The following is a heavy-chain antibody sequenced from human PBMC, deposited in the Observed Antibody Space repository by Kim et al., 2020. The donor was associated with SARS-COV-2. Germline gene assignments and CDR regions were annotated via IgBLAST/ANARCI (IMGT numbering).Heavy chain of an antibody. J-gene: IGHJ4*02. CDR2: ISSSSSTI. CDR3: ARDYRSGFDY. CDR1: GFTFSSYS. D-gene: IGHD1-26*01. V-gene: IGHV3-48*02. Sequence: GGSLRLSCAASGFTFSSYSMNWVRQAPGKGLEWVSYISSSSSTIYYADSVKGRFTFCSDNAKNSLYLQMNILRDEDTAVYYCARDYRSGFDYWGQGTLVTVSS.